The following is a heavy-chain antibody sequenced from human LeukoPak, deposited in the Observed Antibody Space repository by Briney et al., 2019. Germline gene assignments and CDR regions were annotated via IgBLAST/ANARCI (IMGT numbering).Heavy chain of an antibody. D-gene: IGHD6-19*01. CDR1: GFTFSSYA. CDR3: AKDTKIAVASLWDY. CDR2: ISGSGGST. J-gene: IGHJ4*02. Sequence: GGSLILSCAASGFTFSSYAMSWVRQAPGKGLEWVSAISGSGGSTYYADSVKGRFTISRDNSKNTLYLQMNSLRAEDTAVYYCAKDTKIAVASLWDYWGQGTLVTVSS. V-gene: IGHV3-23*01.